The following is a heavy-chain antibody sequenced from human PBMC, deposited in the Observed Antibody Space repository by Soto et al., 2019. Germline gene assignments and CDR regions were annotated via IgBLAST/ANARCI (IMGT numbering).Heavy chain of an antibody. D-gene: IGHD2-15*01. V-gene: IGHV3-33*01. CDR2: IWYDGSNK. CDR1: GFTFSSYG. J-gene: IGHJ6*02. CDR3: ARDQVVVAATHYYYYGMDV. Sequence: WALRLSCAASGFTFSSYGMHWVRQAPGKGLEWVAVIWYDGSNKYYADSVKGRFTISRDNSKNTLYLQMNSLRAEDTAVYYCARDQVVVAATHYYYYGMDVWGQGTTVTVSS.